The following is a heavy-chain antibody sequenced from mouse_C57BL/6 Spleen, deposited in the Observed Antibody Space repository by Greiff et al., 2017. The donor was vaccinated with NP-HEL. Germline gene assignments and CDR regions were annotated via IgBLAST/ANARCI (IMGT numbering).Heavy chain of an antibody. D-gene: IGHD1-1*01. Sequence: VQLKQSGPELVKPGASVKISCKASGYSFTDYYMNWVKQSTGKSLEWIGVINPNYGTTSYNQTFKGKATLTVDQSSSTAYMQLNSLTSEGAADYYRARETICGSEGLFDYWGQGTTLTVSS. CDR2: INPNYGTT. CDR3: ARETICGSEGLFDY. V-gene: IGHV1-39*01. J-gene: IGHJ2*01. CDR1: GYSFTDYY.